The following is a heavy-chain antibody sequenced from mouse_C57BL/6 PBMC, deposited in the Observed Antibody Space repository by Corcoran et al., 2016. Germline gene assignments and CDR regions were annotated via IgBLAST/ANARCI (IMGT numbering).Heavy chain of an antibody. CDR3: ARNWDRYFDD. CDR1: GIDFSRYW. CDR2: INPDSSTI. D-gene: IGHD4-1*01. Sequence: EVKLLQSGGGLVQPGGSLNLSCAASGIDFSRYWMCWVRRAPGKGLEWIGEINPDSSTINYAPSLKDKFIISRDNAKNTPYLQMSKVRSEDTARYYCARNWDRYFDDWGTGTTVTVSS. J-gene: IGHJ1*03. V-gene: IGHV4-1*01.